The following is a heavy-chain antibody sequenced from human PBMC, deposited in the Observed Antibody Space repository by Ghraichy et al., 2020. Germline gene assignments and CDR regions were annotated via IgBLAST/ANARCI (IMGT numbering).Heavy chain of an antibody. J-gene: IGHJ6*02. D-gene: IGHD1-26*01. CDR3: AVLGANTDYFYGMAV. CDR2: IIPIVGIA. V-gene: IGHV1-69*10. CDR1: GCTFSSYA. Sequence: SVKVSCKASGCTFSSYAISWVRQAPGQGLEWMGGIIPIVGIANYAQKFQGRVTITADKSRSTAYMVLSSLRSEDTAVYYCAVLGANTDYFYGMAVGCQGTTVTVSS.